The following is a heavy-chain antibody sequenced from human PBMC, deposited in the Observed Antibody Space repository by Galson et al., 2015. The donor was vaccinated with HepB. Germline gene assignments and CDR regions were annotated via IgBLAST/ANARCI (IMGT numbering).Heavy chain of an antibody. V-gene: IGHV5-10-1*01. J-gene: IGHJ6*02. D-gene: IGHD6-13*01. CDR1: GYSFTSYW. Sequence: QSGAEVKKPGESLRISCKGSGYSFTSYWISWVRQMPGKGLEWMGRIDPSDSYTNYSPSFQGHVTISADKSISTAYLQWSSLKASDTAMYYCARQGRGSSWYVYYYYYGMDVWGQGTTVTVSS. CDR2: IDPSDSYT. CDR3: ARQGRGSSWYVYYYYYGMDV.